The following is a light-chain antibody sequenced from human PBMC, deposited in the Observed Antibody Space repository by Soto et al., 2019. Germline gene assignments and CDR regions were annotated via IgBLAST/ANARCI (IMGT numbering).Light chain of an antibody. CDR3: QQYYTWPRT. J-gene: IGKJ1*01. CDR2: GAS. CDR1: QSVTSN. V-gene: IGKV3-15*01. Sequence: EIVMTQSPTTLSVSPGARSTLACRASQSVTSNLAWYQQRPGQAPRLLFYGASTRATGIPARFSGGGSGTEFTLTISSLQSEDFAVYYCQQYYTWPRTFGQGTKVDI.